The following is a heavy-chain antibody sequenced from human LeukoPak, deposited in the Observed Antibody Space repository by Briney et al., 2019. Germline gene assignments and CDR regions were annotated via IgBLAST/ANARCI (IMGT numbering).Heavy chain of an antibody. Sequence: SETLSLTCAVYGGSFSAYYCSWSREPPGKGLEGIGEINHSVSTDYNPSLKSRVTISVDTSKNQFSLKLTSVPAADTAVYFCARRRLGLRWFDPWGQGTLVTVSS. V-gene: IGHV4-34*01. CDR2: INHSVST. D-gene: IGHD5-12*01. CDR3: ARRRLGLRWFDP. CDR1: GGSFSAYY. J-gene: IGHJ5*02.